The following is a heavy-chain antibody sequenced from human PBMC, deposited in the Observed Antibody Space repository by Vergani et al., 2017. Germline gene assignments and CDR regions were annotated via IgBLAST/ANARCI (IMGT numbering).Heavy chain of an antibody. V-gene: IGHV4-59*08. D-gene: IGHD5-18*01. Sequence: QVQLQESGPGLVKPSETLSLTCTVSGGSISSYYWSWIRQPPGKGLEWIGYIYYSGSTNYNPSLKSRVTISVDTSKNQFSLKLSSVTAADTAVYYCARVGIQLWLNDYWGQGTLVTVSS. CDR3: ARVGIQLWLNDY. CDR2: IYYSGST. J-gene: IGHJ4*02. CDR1: GGSISSYY.